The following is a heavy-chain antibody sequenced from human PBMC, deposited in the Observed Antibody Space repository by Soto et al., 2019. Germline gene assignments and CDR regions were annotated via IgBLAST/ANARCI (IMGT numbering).Heavy chain of an antibody. CDR2: ISGSGGIA. Sequence: GGSLRLSCVASGFTFSSYAMNWVRQAPGKGLEWVSGISGSGGIAYDPDSVKGRFTISRDNSKNTLYLQMSSLRAEDTAVYYCAKGGGVVTAIPFDYWGQGTLVTVSS. V-gene: IGHV3-23*01. CDR1: GFTFSSYA. D-gene: IGHD2-21*02. CDR3: AKGGGVVTAIPFDY. J-gene: IGHJ4*02.